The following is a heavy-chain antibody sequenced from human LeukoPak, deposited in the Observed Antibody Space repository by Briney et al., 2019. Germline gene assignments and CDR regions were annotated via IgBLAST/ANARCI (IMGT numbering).Heavy chain of an antibody. D-gene: IGHD3-9*01. CDR2: FDPEDGET. CDR3: ARDQDWLPPRLPAAGMDV. V-gene: IGHV1-24*01. J-gene: IGHJ6*02. Sequence: GASVKVSCKVSGYTLTELSMHWVRQAPGKGLEWMGGFDPEDGETIYAQKFQGRVTMTEDTSTDTAYMELSSLRSEDTAVYYCARDQDWLPPRLPAAGMDVWGQGTTVTVSS. CDR1: GYTLTELS.